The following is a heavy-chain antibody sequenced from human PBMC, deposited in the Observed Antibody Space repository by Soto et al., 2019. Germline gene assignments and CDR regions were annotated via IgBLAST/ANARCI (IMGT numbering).Heavy chain of an antibody. Sequence: PSETLSLTCTVSGGSISSSSYYWGWIRQPPGKGLEWIGSIYYSGSTYYNPSLKSRVTISVDTSKNQFSLKLSSVTAADTAVYYGAGKVGYKLYYFAYGGQETLVTVSS. CDR1: GGSISSSSYY. CDR3: AGKVGYKLYYFAY. D-gene: IGHD1-26*01. J-gene: IGHJ4*02. V-gene: IGHV4-39*01. CDR2: IYYSGST.